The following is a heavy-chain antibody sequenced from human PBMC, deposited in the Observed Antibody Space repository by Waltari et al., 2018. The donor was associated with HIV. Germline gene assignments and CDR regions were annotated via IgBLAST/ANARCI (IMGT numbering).Heavy chain of an antibody. CDR2: MNPNSRNT. D-gene: IGHD1-26*01. J-gene: IGHJ5*02. CDR3: ARAVNAVGAPHWFAP. Sequence: QVQLVQSGAEVKQPGASVKVSCKASGYIFNNYDINWGRQAKGQGLEWMGWMNPNSRNTGYAQKFQGRVTMTRDNYITTAYMELSSLKSEDTAVYYCARAVNAVGAPHWFAPWGQGTLVTVSS. V-gene: IGHV1-8*01. CDR1: GYIFNNYD.